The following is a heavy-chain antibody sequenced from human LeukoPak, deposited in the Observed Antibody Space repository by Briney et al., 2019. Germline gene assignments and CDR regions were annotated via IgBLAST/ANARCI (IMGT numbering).Heavy chain of an antibody. J-gene: IGHJ4*02. D-gene: IGHD3-9*01. V-gene: IGHV4-59*01. CDR2: IYYSGST. Sequence: SETLSLTCTVSGGSISSYYWSWIRQPPGKGLEWIGYIYYSGSTNYNPSLKSRVTISVDTSKNQFSLKLSSVTAADTAVYYCARGILTGPPLYYWGQGTLVTVSS. CDR3: ARGILTGPPLYY. CDR1: GGSISSYY.